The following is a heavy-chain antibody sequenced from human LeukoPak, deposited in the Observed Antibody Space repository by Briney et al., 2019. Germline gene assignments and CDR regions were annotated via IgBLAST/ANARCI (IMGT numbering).Heavy chain of an antibody. Sequence: PGGPLGFSGEASGFTFSKNWRHWFRQARGKGLLWFSRIQGDGSNTNYADSVKGRFSISRDNAKNTVYLQMNSLRAEDTGIYYCARGTSAGGPISPFDFWGQGTVVTVSS. CDR3: ARGTSAGGPISPFDF. J-gene: IGHJ4*02. CDR1: GFTFSKNW. V-gene: IGHV3-74*01. CDR2: IQGDGSNT. D-gene: IGHD6-13*01.